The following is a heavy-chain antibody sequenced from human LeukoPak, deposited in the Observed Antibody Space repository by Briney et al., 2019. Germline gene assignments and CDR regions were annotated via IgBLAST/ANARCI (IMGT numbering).Heavy chain of an antibody. CDR1: GGSFSGYY. V-gene: IGHV4-34*01. CDR2: INHSGST. CDR3: ARGNYDSSGYYYDY. J-gene: IGHJ4*02. D-gene: IGHD3-22*01. Sequence: PSETLSLTCAVYGGSFSGYYWSWIRQPPGKGLEWIGEINHSGSTNYNPPLKSRVTISVDRSKNQFSLKLSSVTAADTAVYYCARGNYDSSGYYYDYWGQGTLVTVSS.